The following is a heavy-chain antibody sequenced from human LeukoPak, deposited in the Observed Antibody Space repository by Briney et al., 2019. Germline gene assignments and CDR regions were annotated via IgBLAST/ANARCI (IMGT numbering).Heavy chain of an antibody. V-gene: IGHV4-39*01. Sequence: SETLSLTCSVSGASISGGTYYWGWIRQPPGKGLEWIGSIYYTGSTYDNPSLKSRVTISVDTSKDQFSLKLSSVTAADTAVYYCARRGGSGRAFDYWGQGTLVTVSS. CDR3: ARRGGSGRAFDY. D-gene: IGHD1-26*01. J-gene: IGHJ4*02. CDR2: IYYTGST. CDR1: GASISGGTYY.